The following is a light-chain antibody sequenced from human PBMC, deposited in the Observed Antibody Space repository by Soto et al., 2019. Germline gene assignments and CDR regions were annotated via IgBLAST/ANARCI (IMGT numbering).Light chain of an antibody. J-gene: IGKJ3*01. V-gene: IGKV3-11*01. CDR3: QQRSNWPAIT. Sequence: EIVLTQSPATLSLSPGESATLSCRASQSVSSYLAWYQQKPGQAPRLLISDASNRATGIPARFSGSGSGTDFTLTISSLEPEDFAVYYCQQRSNWPAITFGPGTKVDIK. CDR1: QSVSSY. CDR2: DAS.